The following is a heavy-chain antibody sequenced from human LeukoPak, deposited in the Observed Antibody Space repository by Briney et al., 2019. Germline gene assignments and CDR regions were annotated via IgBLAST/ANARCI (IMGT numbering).Heavy chain of an antibody. Sequence: GGSLRLSCAASGFTFSSYWMSWVRQAPGKGLEWVANIKQDGSEKYYVDSVKGRFTISRDNAKNSLYLQMNSLRAEDTAVYYCARERITMIVVGGLWRSSPAYYFDYWGQGTLVTVSS. D-gene: IGHD3-22*01. CDR3: ARERITMIVVGGLWRSSPAYYFDY. CDR2: IKQDGSEK. J-gene: IGHJ4*02. V-gene: IGHV3-7*01. CDR1: GFTFSSYW.